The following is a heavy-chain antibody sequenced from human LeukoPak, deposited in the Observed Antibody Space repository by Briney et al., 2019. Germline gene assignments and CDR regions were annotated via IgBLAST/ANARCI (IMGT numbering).Heavy chain of an antibody. CDR2: INHSGST. J-gene: IGHJ4*02. CDR3: ARKDGDY. V-gene: IGHV4-34*01. CDR1: GGPFSGYY. D-gene: IGHD2-15*01. Sequence: SETLSLTCAVYGGPFSGYYWSWIRQPPGKGLEWIGEINHSGSTNYIPSLKSRVTISVDTSKNQFSLKLSSVTAADTAVYYCARKDGDYWGQGILVTVSS.